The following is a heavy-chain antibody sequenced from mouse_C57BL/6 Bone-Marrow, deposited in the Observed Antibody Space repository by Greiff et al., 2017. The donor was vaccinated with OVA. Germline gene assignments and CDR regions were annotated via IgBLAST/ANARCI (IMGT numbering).Heavy chain of an antibody. CDR1: GFNIKDYY. D-gene: IGHD4-1*01. Sequence: EVQLQQSGAELVRPGASVKLSCTASGFNIKDYYMHWVKQRPEQGLEWIGRIDPEDGDTEYAPKFQGKATMTADTSSNTAYLQLSSLTAEDTAVYYCTTNWGPGYKDYWGQGTSVTVSS. V-gene: IGHV14-1*01. J-gene: IGHJ4*01. CDR3: TTNWGPGYKDY. CDR2: IDPEDGDT.